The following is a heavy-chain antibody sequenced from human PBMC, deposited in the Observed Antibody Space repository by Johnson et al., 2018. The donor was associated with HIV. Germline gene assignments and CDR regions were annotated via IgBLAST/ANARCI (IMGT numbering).Heavy chain of an antibody. V-gene: IGHV3-30*04. CDR2: ISYDGRNK. J-gene: IGHJ3*02. D-gene: IGHD1-7*01. CDR3: ARENWNYVLGAFDI. CDR1: GFTFSSYA. Sequence: QVQLVESGGGVVQPGRSLRLSCAASGFTFSSYAMHWVRQAPGKGLEWVAVISYDGRNKYYADSVKGRFTISRDNSKNTLYLQMNSLSAEDTAGYYCARENWNYVLGAFDIWGQGTMVTVSS.